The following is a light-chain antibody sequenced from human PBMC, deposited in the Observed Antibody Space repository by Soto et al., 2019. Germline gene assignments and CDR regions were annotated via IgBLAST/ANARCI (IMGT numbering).Light chain of an antibody. CDR3: SSYTSSTTLI. Sequence: QSVLTQPASVSGSPGPSITISCTGTSSDVGTYNFVSWYRQHPDKAPQLMIYEVSNRPSGVSSRFSGSKSGNTASLTISGLQTEDEADYYCSSYTSSTTLIFGGGTKVTVL. V-gene: IGLV2-14*01. CDR2: EVS. J-gene: IGLJ2*01. CDR1: SSDVGTYNF.